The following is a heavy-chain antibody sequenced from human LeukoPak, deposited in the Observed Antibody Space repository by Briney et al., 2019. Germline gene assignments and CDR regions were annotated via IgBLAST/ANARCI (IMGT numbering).Heavy chain of an antibody. J-gene: IGHJ3*02. V-gene: IGHV3-23*01. CDR1: AFTFSSYA. CDR2: ISGSGDKT. CDR3: AAQWLLLGAFDI. Sequence: PGGSLRLSCAASAFTFSSYAMSWVRQAPGKGLEWVSGISGSGDKTYYADSVKGRFTISRDNSKNTLYLQMKSLRVEDTAVYYCAAQWLLLGAFDIWGQGTMVTVSS. D-gene: IGHD6-19*01.